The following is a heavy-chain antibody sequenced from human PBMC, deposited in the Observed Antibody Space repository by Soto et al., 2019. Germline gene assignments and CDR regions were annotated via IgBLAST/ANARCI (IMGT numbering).Heavy chain of an antibody. CDR1: GGSISSYC. CDR3: ARDAHSGYSSSWYPRGFDP. Sequence: SETLSLTCTVSGGSISSYCWSWIRQPPGKGLEWIGYIYYSGITNYNPSLKSRVTISVDTSKNQFSLKLSSVTAADTAVYYCARDAHSGYSSSWYPRGFDPWGPGTLVTVSS. D-gene: IGHD6-13*01. V-gene: IGHV4-59*01. CDR2: IYYSGIT. J-gene: IGHJ5*02.